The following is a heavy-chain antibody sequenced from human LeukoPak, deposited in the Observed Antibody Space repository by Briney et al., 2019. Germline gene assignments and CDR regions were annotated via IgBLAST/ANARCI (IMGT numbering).Heavy chain of an antibody. CDR1: GYTFTSYD. CDR2: MNPNSGNT. J-gene: IGHJ5*02. D-gene: IGHD1-26*01. Sequence: ASVKVSCKASGYTFTSYDINWVRQATGQGLEWMGWMNPNSGNTGYAQKFQGRVTMTRNTSISTAYMELSSLRSEDTAVYYCARVSMGAHLFEGYDWFDPWGQGTLVTVSS. V-gene: IGHV1-8*01. CDR3: ARVSMGAHLFEGYDWFDP.